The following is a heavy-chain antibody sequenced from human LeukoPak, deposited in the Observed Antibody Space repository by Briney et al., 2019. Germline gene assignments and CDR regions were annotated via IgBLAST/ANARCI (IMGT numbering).Heavy chain of an antibody. CDR3: ARPPNCSSTSCYGYYYGMDV. V-gene: IGHV1-8*01. Sequence: GASVKVSCKASGYTFTSYDINWGRQATGQGLEWMGWMNPNSGNTGYAQKAQVRGTMTRNTAISTAYMELRSLRSEDPAVYYCARPPNCSSTSCYGYYYGMDVWGQGPTVTVSS. CDR1: GYTFTSYD. D-gene: IGHD2-2*01. J-gene: IGHJ6*02. CDR2: MNPNSGNT.